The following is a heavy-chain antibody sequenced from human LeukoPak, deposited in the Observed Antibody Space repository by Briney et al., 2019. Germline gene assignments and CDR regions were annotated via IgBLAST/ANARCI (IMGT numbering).Heavy chain of an antibody. CDR2: ISSSSSYI. J-gene: IGHJ4*02. D-gene: IGHD3-3*01. CDR1: GFTFSSYW. Sequence: PGGSLRLSCAASGFTFSSYWMHWVRQAPGKGLEWVSSISSSSSYIYYADSVKGRFTISRDNAKNSLYLQMNSLRAEDTAVYYCARGGIFGARIFDYWGQGTLVTVSS. V-gene: IGHV3-21*01. CDR3: ARGGIFGARIFDY.